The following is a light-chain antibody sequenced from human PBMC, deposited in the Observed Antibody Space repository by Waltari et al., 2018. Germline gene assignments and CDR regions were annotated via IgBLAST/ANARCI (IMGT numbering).Light chain of an antibody. CDR3: QQYGSSPYT. V-gene: IGKV3-20*01. CDR2: GAS. J-gene: IGKJ2*01. Sequence: IVLTQSPGTLTLSPGDRATLPCRASQSVSSSYLGWYQQKPGQAPRLLIYGASSRATGIPDRFSGSGSGTDFTLAISRLEPEDFAVYYCQQYGSSPYTFGQGTKLEIK. CDR1: QSVSSSY.